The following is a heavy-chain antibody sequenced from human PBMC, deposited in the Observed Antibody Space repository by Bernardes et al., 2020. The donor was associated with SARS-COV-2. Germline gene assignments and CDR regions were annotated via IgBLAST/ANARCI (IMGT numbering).Heavy chain of an antibody. CDR2: ISSSSSTI. Sequence: GYLRRSGAASGFTFSRYSMNWVRPAPGKGLEWVSYISSSSSTIYYADSVKGRFTISRDNAKNSLYLQMNSLRAEDTAVYYCARAAKPTTIFGVVIMENWFDPWGQGTLVTVSS. J-gene: IGHJ5*02. CDR1: GFTFSRYS. D-gene: IGHD3-3*01. V-gene: IGHV3-48*04. CDR3: ARAAKPTTIFGVVIMENWFDP.